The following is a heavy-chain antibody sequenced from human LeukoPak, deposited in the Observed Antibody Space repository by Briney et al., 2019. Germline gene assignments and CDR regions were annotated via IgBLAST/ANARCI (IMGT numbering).Heavy chain of an antibody. J-gene: IGHJ6*03. V-gene: IGHV3-21*01. Sequence: GGSLRLSCAASGFTFSNYVMNWVRQAPGKGLEWVSSISSSSSSYIYYADSVKGRFTVSRDNAKNSLYLQMNSLRAEDTAVYYCARAVQQQLVNYYMDVWGKGTTVTVSS. CDR2: ISSSSSSYI. D-gene: IGHD6-13*01. CDR3: ARAVQQQLVNYYMDV. CDR1: GFTFSNYV.